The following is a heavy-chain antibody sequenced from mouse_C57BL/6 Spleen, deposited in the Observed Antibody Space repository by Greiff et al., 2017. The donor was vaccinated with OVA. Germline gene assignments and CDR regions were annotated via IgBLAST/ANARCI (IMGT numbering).Heavy chain of an antibody. J-gene: IGHJ2*01. CDR3: TTDYYGSTLDY. Sequence: EVQLQQSGAELVRPGASVKLSCTASGFNIKDYYMHWVKQRPEQGLEWIGRIDPEDGDTEYASNFQGKATMTADTASNTAYLQLSSLTSEDTAVYYCTTDYYGSTLDYWGQGTTLTVSS. D-gene: IGHD1-1*01. CDR1: GFNIKDYY. CDR2: IDPEDGDT. V-gene: IGHV14-1*01.